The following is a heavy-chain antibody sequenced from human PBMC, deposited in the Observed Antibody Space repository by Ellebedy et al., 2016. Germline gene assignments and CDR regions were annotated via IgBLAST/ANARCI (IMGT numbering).Heavy chain of an antibody. Sequence: GGSLRLXXAASGFTFSDYYMSWIRQAPGKGLEWVSYISSSGSTIYYADSVKGRFTISRDNAKNSLYLQMNSLRAEDTAVYYCARDLAAELSAFDIWGQGTMVTVSS. D-gene: IGHD6-13*01. J-gene: IGHJ3*02. CDR2: ISSSGSTI. CDR1: GFTFSDYY. V-gene: IGHV3-11*01. CDR3: ARDLAAELSAFDI.